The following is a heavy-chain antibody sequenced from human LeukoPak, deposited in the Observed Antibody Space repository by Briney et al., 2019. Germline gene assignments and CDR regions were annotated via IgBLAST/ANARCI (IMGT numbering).Heavy chain of an antibody. Sequence: PSETLSLTCTVSGGSISSSSYYWGWIRQPPGKGLEWIGSIYYSGSTYYNPSLKSRVTISVDTSKNQFSLKPSSVTAADTAVYYCARRSSSWYYFDYWGQGTLVTVSS. V-gene: IGHV4-39*01. CDR1: GGSISSSSYY. D-gene: IGHD6-13*01. CDR2: IYYSGST. J-gene: IGHJ4*02. CDR3: ARRSSSWYYFDY.